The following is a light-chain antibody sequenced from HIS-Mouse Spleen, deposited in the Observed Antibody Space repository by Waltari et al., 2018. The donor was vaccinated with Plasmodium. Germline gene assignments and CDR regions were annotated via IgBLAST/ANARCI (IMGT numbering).Light chain of an antibody. CDR3: MIWHSSAWV. Sequence: QAVLTQTSSLSASPGASSSLTCTLRSGINVGTYRIYWHQQKPGSPPQYLLRYKSDSDKQQGSGVPSRFSGSKDASANAGILLISGLQSEDEADYYCMIWHSSAWVFGGGTKLTVL. J-gene: IGLJ3*02. CDR1: SGINVGTYR. V-gene: IGLV5-45*03. CDR2: YKSDSDK.